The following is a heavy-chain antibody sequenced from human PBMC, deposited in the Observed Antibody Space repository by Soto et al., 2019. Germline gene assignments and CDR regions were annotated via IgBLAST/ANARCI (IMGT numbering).Heavy chain of an antibody. D-gene: IGHD6-19*01. Sequence: PSETLSLTCTVSGGSISSYYWSWIRQPPGKGLEWIGYIYYSGSTNYNPSLKSRVTISVGTSKNQFSLKLSSVTAADTAVYYCARHLVPIAVAGTGWFDPWGQGTLVTVSS. V-gene: IGHV4-59*08. CDR3: ARHLVPIAVAGTGWFDP. J-gene: IGHJ5*02. CDR2: IYYSGST. CDR1: GGSISSYY.